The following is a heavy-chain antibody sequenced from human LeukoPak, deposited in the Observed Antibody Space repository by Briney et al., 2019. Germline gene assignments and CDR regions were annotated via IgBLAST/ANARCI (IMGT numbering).Heavy chain of an antibody. CDR3: ARSLRGVIIHIDY. D-gene: IGHD3-10*01. CDR2: ISAYNGNT. CDR1: GYTFSSHG. J-gene: IGHJ4*02. Sequence: GASVTVSCKASGYTFSSHGVSWVRQAPGQGLEWMGWISAYNGNTNYAQKLQGRVTMTTDTSTSTAYMELRSLRSDDTAVYYCARSLRGVIIHIDYWGQGTLVTVSS. V-gene: IGHV1-18*01.